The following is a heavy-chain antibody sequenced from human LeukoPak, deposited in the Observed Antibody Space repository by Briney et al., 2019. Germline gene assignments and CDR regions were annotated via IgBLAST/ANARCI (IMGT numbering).Heavy chain of an antibody. Sequence: SQTLSLTCTVSGGSISSGGYYWSWIRQHPGKGLEWIGYIYYSGSTYYNPSLKSRVTISVDTSKNQFSLKLSSVTAADTAVYYCARDAPLIIAAAGSASRDAFDIWGQGTMVTVSS. CDR1: GGSISSGGYY. CDR2: IYYSGST. V-gene: IGHV4-31*03. J-gene: IGHJ3*02. CDR3: ARDAPLIIAAAGSASRDAFDI. D-gene: IGHD6-13*01.